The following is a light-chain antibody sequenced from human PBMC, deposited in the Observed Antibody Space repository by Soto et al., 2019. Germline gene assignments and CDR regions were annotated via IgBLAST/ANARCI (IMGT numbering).Light chain of an antibody. CDR1: QCISNN. J-gene: IGKJ5*01. CDR3: QQYNHWSSIT. CDR2: GAS. Sequence: EIAMTQSPATLSVSLGERATLSCRASQCISNNLAWYQQRPGQAPSLLIYGASTRATGVPARFSGSGSGTDFLLSISGLQYEDSAVYYCQQYNHWSSITFGQGTRLEIK. V-gene: IGKV3-15*01.